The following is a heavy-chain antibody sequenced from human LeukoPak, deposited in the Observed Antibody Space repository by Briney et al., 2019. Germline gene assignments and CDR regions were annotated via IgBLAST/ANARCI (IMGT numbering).Heavy chain of an antibody. CDR2: IYYSGST. J-gene: IGHJ4*02. CDR3: ARVQGH. Sequence: PSETLSLTCTVSGGSISSSSYYWGWIRQPPGKGLEWIGYIYYSGSTNYNPSLKSRVTISVDTSKNQFSLKLSSVTAADTAVYYCARVQGHWGQGTLVTVSS. CDR1: GGSISSSSYY. V-gene: IGHV4-61*05.